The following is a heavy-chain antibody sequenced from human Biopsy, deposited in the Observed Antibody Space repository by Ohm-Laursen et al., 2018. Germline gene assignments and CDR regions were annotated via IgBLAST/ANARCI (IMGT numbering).Heavy chain of an antibody. Sequence: SETLSLTCTVSGGPISTDYWSWIRQTPGKGLDWIGYFYYSGSTNYNPSLKSRVTISVDTSKNQFSLRLNSVTAAGTSVYYCARATNSTGWPYYYFYGMDVWGQGTTVTVSS. V-gene: IGHV4-59*01. CDR3: ARATNSTGWPYYYFYGMDV. D-gene: IGHD2/OR15-2a*01. CDR2: FYYSGST. CDR1: GGPISTDY. J-gene: IGHJ6*02.